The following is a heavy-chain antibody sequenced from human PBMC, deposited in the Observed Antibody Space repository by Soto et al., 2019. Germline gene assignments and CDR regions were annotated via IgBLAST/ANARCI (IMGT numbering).Heavy chain of an antibody. CDR2: IIPIFGTA. D-gene: IGHD3-22*01. V-gene: IGHV1-69*13. J-gene: IGHJ4*02. CDR1: GGTFSSYA. CDR3: AGQYYYDSSGYYALGY. Sequence: SVKVSCKASGGTFSSYAISWVRQAPGQGLEWMGGIIPIFGTANYAQKFQGRVTITADESTSTAYMELSSLRSEDTAVYYCAGQYYYDSSGYYALGYWGQGTLVTVSS.